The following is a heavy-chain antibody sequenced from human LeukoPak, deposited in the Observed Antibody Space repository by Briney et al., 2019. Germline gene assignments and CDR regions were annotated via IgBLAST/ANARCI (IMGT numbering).Heavy chain of an antibody. CDR3: AKGYYYDAKAYYFDY. CDR2: ISYDGSNK. D-gene: IGHD3-22*01. V-gene: IGHV3-30*18. CDR1: GFTFSSYG. J-gene: IGHJ4*02. Sequence: GGSLRLSCAASGFTFSSYGMHWVRQAPGKGLEWVAVISYDGSNKYYADSVKGRSTISRDNSKNTLYLQMNSLRAEDTAVYYCAKGYYYDAKAYYFDYWGQGTLVTVSS.